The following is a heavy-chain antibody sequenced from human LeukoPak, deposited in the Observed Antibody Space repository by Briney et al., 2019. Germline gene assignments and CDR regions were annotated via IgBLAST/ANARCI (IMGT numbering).Heavy chain of an antibody. CDR1: GFTVSNNR. J-gene: IGHJ4*02. Sequence: GSLRLSCAASGFTVSNNRMGWVRQAPGKGLDWVAVISNDGSKKYYADSVKGRFTISRDNSKNTLSLQVSSLRTEDTAVYYCAKDRYSYAFEYSDSWGQGTLVTVSS. CDR3: AKDRYSYAFEYSDS. D-gene: IGHD5-18*01. V-gene: IGHV3-30*18. CDR2: ISNDGSKK.